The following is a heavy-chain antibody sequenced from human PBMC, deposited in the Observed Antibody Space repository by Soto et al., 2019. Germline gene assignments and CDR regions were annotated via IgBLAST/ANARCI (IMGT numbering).Heavy chain of an antibody. Sequence: SETLSLTCTFSGFSIISGGYYLTWVRQHPQKGLEWIGHIYYSGSTYYNPSLKSRVTVSVDTSKNQFSLKLSSVTAADTAVYYCAREYYYDSSGFDYWGQGTLVTVSS. D-gene: IGHD3-22*01. V-gene: IGHV4-31*03. CDR2: IYYSGST. CDR3: AREYYYDSSGFDY. CDR1: GFSIISGGYY. J-gene: IGHJ4*02.